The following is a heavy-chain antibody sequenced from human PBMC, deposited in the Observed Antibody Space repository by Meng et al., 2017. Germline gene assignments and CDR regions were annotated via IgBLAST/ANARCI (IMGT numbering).Heavy chain of an antibody. D-gene: IGHD2/OR15-2a*01. Sequence: GGLSQPGRRLGACVAGLGLTFSCDGMHWVRQPPGKGLECVAVIWYDGSNKNSADSVKCRFTIARDNSKITLYLKMNSPRAEDTDVYYCARGLSTTYWYFDLWGRGTLVTVSS. CDR1: GLTFSCDG. V-gene: IGHV3-33*01. CDR3: ARGLSTTYWYFDL. CDR2: IWYDGSNK. J-gene: IGHJ2*01.